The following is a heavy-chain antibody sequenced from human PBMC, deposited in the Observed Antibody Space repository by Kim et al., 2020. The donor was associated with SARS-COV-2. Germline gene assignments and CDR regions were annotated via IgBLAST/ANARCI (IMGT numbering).Heavy chain of an antibody. D-gene: IGHD6-19*01. CDR1: GYTFTKSA. CDR3: AARPGMAVAGLDF. Sequence: ASVKVSCKASGYTFTKSAIHWVRQAPGKRLEWMGWINTDNGDTKYSQKFQGRVTVTRDTSASTAYMELSSLRSDDAAVYYCAARPGMAVAGLDFWGQGTLVTVSS. J-gene: IGHJ4*02. CDR2: INTDNGDT. V-gene: IGHV1-3*04.